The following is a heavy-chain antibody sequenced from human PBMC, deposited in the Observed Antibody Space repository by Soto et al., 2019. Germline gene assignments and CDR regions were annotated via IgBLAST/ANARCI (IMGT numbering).Heavy chain of an antibody. CDR2: VYYSGTT. CDR1: GGSMNYYY. D-gene: IGHD2-21*01. J-gene: IGHJ4*02. CDR3: ARAGRRWRYCFYC. V-gene: IGHV4-59*01. Sequence: QVLLQESGPGLVQPSETLSLTCTVSGGSMNYYYWSWIRQSPGKGLEWIGYVYYSGTTYYNPSLQGRATISIDTSQNQCSLKLRSVTAADAAIYYCARAGRRWRYCFYCCGRGTLVTVPS.